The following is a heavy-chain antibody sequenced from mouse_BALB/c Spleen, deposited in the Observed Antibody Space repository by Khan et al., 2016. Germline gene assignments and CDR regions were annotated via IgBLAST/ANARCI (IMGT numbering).Heavy chain of an antibody. CDR2: IRLKSNNYAT. Sequence: EVKLEVSGGGLVQPGGSMKLSCVASGFTFSNYWMNWVRQSPEQGLEWVAEIRLKSNNYATHSAESVKGRFTISRDASKSSVYLQMNNLRADDTGIAYCTTGFAYWGQGTLVTVSA. CDR1: GFTFSNYW. J-gene: IGHJ3*01. V-gene: IGHV6-6*02. CDR3: TTGFAY.